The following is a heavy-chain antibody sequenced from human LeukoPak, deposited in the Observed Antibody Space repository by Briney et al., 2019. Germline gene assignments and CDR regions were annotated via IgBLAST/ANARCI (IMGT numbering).Heavy chain of an antibody. CDR2: IRSKANSYAT. J-gene: IGHJ5*02. CDR1: GFTFSGSA. V-gene: IGHV3-73*01. D-gene: IGHD6-13*01. Sequence: TGGSLRLSCAASGFTFSGSAMHWVRQASGKGLEWVSRIRSKANSYATAYAASVKGRFTISRDDSKNTAYLQMNSLKTEDTAVYYCTRHGAAAGTKVRFDPWGQGTLVTVSS. CDR3: TRHGAAAGTKVRFDP.